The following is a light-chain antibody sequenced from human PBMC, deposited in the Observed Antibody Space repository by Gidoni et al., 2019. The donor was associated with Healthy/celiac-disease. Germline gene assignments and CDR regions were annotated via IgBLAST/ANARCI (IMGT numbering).Light chain of an antibody. CDR3: AAWDDSLSGWV. J-gene: IGLJ3*02. CDR1: SSNIGSNY. V-gene: IGLV1-47*01. Sequence: QSLLTPPPSASGTPGQRVTISCSGSSSNIGSNYVYWYQQLPGTAPKLLIYRNNPRPSGVPDRFSGSKSGTSASLAISGLRSEDEADYYCAAWDDSLSGWVFGGGTKLTVL. CDR2: RNN.